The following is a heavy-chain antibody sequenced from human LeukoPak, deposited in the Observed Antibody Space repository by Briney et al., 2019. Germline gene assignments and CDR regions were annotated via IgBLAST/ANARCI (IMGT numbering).Heavy chain of an antibody. Sequence: GASVKVSCKASGYTFTGVYIHWVRQAPGQGLEWMAWINPQSGATNYAQKFRGRVTMTRDVSISTAYMEVTSLTFDDTAVYYCARGGDDSGLYFASWGQGTLVTVSS. J-gene: IGHJ4*02. CDR3: ARGGDDSGLYFAS. V-gene: IGHV1-2*02. D-gene: IGHD3-22*01. CDR1: GYTFTGVY. CDR2: INPQSGAT.